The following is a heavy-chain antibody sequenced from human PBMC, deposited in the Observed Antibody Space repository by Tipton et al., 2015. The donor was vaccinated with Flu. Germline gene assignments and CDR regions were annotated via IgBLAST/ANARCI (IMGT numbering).Heavy chain of an antibody. J-gene: IGHJ4*02. V-gene: IGHV3-53*01. CDR2: IYSIGST. Sequence: QLVQSGGGLIQPGGSLRLSCAASGFTVSTNYMSWVRQAPGKGLEWVSVIYSIGSTYYADSVKGRFTISRDNSKNTLYLQMNSPRVEDTAVYYCARDTSYCSGGSCDYWGQGTLVTVSS. CDR1: GFTVSTNY. CDR3: ARDTSYCSGGSCDY. D-gene: IGHD2-15*01.